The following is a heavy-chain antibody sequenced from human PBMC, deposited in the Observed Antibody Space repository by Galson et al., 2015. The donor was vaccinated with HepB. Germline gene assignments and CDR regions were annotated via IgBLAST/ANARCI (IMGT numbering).Heavy chain of an antibody. V-gene: IGHV3-23*01. D-gene: IGHD3-10*01. CDR3: AKDSGYYGSGSYYGDY. Sequence: SLRLSCAASGFTFSSYAVSWVRQAPGKGLEWVSAISGSGGSTYYADSVKGRFTISRDNSKNTLYLQMNSLRAEDTAVYYCAKDSGYYGSGSYYGDYWGQGTLVTVSS. CDR2: ISGSGGST. J-gene: IGHJ4*02. CDR1: GFTFSSYA.